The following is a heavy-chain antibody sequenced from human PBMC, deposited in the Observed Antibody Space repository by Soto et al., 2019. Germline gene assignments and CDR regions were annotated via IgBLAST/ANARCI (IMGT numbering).Heavy chain of an antibody. Sequence: QVQLVQSGAEVKKPGSSVKVSCKASGGTFSSYAISWVRQAPGQGLEWMGGIIPIFGTANYAQKFQGRVTITADESTSTADMELSRLRSDDTAVYYCARHVPAAGYYYGMDVWGQGTTVTVSS. CDR1: GGTFSSYA. CDR2: IIPIFGTA. D-gene: IGHD2-2*01. J-gene: IGHJ6*02. CDR3: ARHVPAAGYYYGMDV. V-gene: IGHV1-69*12.